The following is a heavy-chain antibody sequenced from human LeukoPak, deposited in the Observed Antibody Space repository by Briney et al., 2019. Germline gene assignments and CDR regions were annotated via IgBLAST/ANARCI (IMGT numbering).Heavy chain of an antibody. V-gene: IGHV4-59*01. J-gene: IGHJ4*02. CDR2: IYYSGST. Sequence: SETLSLTCTVSGGSISRYYWNWIRQPPGKGLEWIGYIYYSGSTNYNPSLKSRVTISVDTSKNQFSLKLSSVTAADTAVYYCARGYYDLLTGYFEGSDHWGRGTLVPVS. CDR3: ARGYYDLLTGYFEGSDH. D-gene: IGHD3-9*01. CDR1: GGSISRYY.